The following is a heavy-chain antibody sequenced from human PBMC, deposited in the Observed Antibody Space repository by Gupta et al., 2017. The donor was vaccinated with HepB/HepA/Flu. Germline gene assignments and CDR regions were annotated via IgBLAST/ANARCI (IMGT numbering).Heavy chain of an antibody. CDR1: GGSITGYF. D-gene: IGHD2-2*01. CDR2: LLYNGST. J-gene: IGHJ5*02. V-gene: IGHV4-59*01. CDR3: AGERPDTVVVPAAFGGFLDP. Sequence: QVQLLESGPGLVKPSETLSLTCPVSGGSITGYFWSWIRQPPGRGLEWRGNLLYNGSTLYNPTRKSRAAISLETSKNRFSLTLTSVTAADTAIYYCAGERPDTVVVPAAFGGFLDPWGQGTLVTVSS.